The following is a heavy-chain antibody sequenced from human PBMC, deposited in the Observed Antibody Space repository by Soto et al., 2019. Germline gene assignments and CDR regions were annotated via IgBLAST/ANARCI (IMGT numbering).Heavy chain of an antibody. Sequence: EVQLLESGGDSVQPGGSVRLSCAGSGFTFINYAMNWVRQAPGKGVEWVSTISGGGDATFFAYSVRGRFTFSRDNSKSTVTLQMNSLGVDGTAVYYCARKVVGSTSRPDYWDFDLWGRGTRVTGSS. D-gene: IGHD2-21*01. CDR3: ARKVVGSTSRPDYWDFDL. CDR1: GFTFINYA. V-gene: IGHV3-23*01. CDR2: ISGGGDAT. J-gene: IGHJ2*01.